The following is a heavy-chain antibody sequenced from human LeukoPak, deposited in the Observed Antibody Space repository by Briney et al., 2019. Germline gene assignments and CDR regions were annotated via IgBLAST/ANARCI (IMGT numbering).Heavy chain of an antibody. J-gene: IGHJ4*02. CDR2: LSYDESNK. V-gene: IGHV3-30*18. CDR3: AKWGAAAGFDY. D-gene: IGHD6-13*01. CDR1: GFTFSNYD. Sequence: PGGSLRLSCAASGFTFSNYDMHWVRQAPGKGLEWVAVLSYDESNKYSADSVKGRFTISRDNFKNTLYLQMNSLRAEDTAVYYCAKWGAAAGFDYWGQGTLVTVSS.